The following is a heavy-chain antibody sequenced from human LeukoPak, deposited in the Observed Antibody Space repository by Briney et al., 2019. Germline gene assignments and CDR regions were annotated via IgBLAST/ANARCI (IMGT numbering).Heavy chain of an antibody. D-gene: IGHD3-22*01. CDR2: FDPEDGET. V-gene: IGHV1-24*01. Sequence: ASVKVSCKVSGYTLTELSMHWVRQAPGKGLEWMGGFDPEDGETIYAQKFQGRVTMTEDTSTDTAYMELSSLRSEDTAVYYCAITRPYYYDSSGNYCDYWGQGTLVTVSS. CDR1: GYTLTELS. CDR3: AITRPYYYDSSGNYCDY. J-gene: IGHJ4*02.